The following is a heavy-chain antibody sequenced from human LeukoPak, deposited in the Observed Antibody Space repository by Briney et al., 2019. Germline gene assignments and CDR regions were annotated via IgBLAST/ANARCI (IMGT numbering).Heavy chain of an antibody. J-gene: IGHJ4*02. Sequence: SETLSLTCTVSGGSISSYYWSWIRQPPGKGLEWIGYIYYSGSTNYNPSLKSRVTISVDTSKNQFSLKLSSVTAADTAVYYCARQYCSSTSCYAGLGYWGQGTLVTVSS. CDR1: GGSISSYY. V-gene: IGHV4-59*08. D-gene: IGHD2-2*01. CDR3: ARQYCSSTSCYAGLGY. CDR2: IYYSGST.